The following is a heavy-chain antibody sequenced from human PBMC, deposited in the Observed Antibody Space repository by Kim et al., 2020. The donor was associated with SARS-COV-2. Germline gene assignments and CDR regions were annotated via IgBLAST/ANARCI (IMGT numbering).Heavy chain of an antibody. J-gene: IGHJ6*02. V-gene: IGHV3-53*01. Sequence: GGSLRLSCATSGFTVASTFMNWVRQAPGKGLEWVALINSGGDTRYADSVRGRFTISRDNSKNTLYLQLNSLRLEDTAVYYCAREYYYRLDVWGQGTTVTVYS. D-gene: IGHD3-10*01. CDR1: GFTVASTF. CDR3: AREYYYRLDV. CDR2: INSGGDT.